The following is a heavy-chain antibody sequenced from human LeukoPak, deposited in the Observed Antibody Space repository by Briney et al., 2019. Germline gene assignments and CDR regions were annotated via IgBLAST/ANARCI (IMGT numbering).Heavy chain of an antibody. J-gene: IGHJ4*02. CDR2: IYHSGST. CDR3: ARAFWSGYYLDY. Sequence: SETLSLTCAVSGGSISSGGYSWSWIRQPPGKGLEWIGYIYHSGSTYYTPSLKSRVTISVDRSKNQFSLKLSSVTAADTAVYYCARAFWSGYYLDYWGQGTLVTVSS. CDR1: GGSISSGGYS. D-gene: IGHD3-3*01. V-gene: IGHV4-30-2*01.